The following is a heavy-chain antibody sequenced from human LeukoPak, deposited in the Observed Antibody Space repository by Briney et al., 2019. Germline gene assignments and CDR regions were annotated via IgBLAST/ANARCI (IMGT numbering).Heavy chain of an antibody. V-gene: IGHV1-2*02. D-gene: IGHD3-10*01. J-gene: IGHJ4*02. Sequence: ASVKVSCKASGYTFTGYYMHWVRQAPGQGLEWMGWINPNSGGTNYAQKFQGRVTMTRDTSISTAYMELSRLRSDDTAVYYCARSPSELLWFGELHFDYWGQGTLDTVSS. CDR2: INPNSGGT. CDR1: GYTFTGYY. CDR3: ARSPSELLWFGELHFDY.